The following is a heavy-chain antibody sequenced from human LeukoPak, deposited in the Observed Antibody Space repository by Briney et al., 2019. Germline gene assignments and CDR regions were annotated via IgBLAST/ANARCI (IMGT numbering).Heavy chain of an antibody. CDR3: ARGNDYYDSSGWDY. Sequence: SQTLSLTCTVSGGSISSGSYYWSWLRQPAGKGLEWIGRIYTSGSTNYNPSLKSRVTISVDTSKNQFSLKLSSVTAADTAVYYCARGNDYYDSSGWDYWGQGTLVTVSS. CDR2: IYTSGST. D-gene: IGHD3-22*01. V-gene: IGHV4-61*02. J-gene: IGHJ4*02. CDR1: GGSISSGSYY.